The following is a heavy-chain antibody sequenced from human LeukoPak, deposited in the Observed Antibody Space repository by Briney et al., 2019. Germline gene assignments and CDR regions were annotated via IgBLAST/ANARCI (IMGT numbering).Heavy chain of an antibody. Sequence: ASVKVSCKASGYTFTSYDNNWVRQATGQGLEWMGWMNPNSGNTGYAQKFQGRVTMTRNTSISTAYMELSSLRSEDTAVYYCATGIVVVPAAPYYYMDVWGKGTTVTVSS. CDR3: ATGIVVVPAAPYYYMDV. CDR2: MNPNSGNT. V-gene: IGHV1-8*01. D-gene: IGHD2-2*01. CDR1: GYTFTSYD. J-gene: IGHJ6*03.